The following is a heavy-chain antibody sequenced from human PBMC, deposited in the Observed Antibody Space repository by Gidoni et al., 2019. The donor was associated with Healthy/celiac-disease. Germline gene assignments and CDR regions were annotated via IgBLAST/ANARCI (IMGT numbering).Heavy chain of an antibody. V-gene: IGHV4-61*02. Sequence: TNYNPSLKSRVTISVDTSKNQFSLKLSSVTAADTAVYYCARGRQYYDFWSGPDTLEDNWFDPWGQGTLVTVSS. D-gene: IGHD3-3*01. CDR3: ARGRQYYDFWSGPDTLEDNWFDP. CDR2: T. J-gene: IGHJ5*02.